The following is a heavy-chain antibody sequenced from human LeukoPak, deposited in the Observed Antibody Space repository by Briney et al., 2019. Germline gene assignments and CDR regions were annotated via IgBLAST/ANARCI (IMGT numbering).Heavy chain of an antibody. Sequence: PSETLSLTCAVYGGSFSGYYWSWIRQPPGKGLEWIGEINHSGSTNYNPSLKSRVTISVDTSKNQFSLKLSSVTAADTAVYYCAREIGSSCWYVYFDYWGQGTLVTVSS. D-gene: IGHD6-13*01. CDR2: INHSGST. CDR3: AREIGSSCWYVYFDY. CDR1: GGSFSGYY. J-gene: IGHJ4*02. V-gene: IGHV4-34*01.